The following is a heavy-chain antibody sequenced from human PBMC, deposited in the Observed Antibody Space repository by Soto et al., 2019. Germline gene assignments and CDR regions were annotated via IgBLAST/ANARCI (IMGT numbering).Heavy chain of an antibody. CDR1: GGSVSSGGYF. CDR3: ARGPSADKIDF. D-gene: IGHD3-3*01. Sequence: QVQLQESGPGLVEPSQTLSLTCTVSGGSVSSGGYFWSWIRQPPGEGLEWIGHIYNSGSTYSNPSLRGRXTXSXXTSKSQFSRKLSSVTAADTAVYYCARGPSADKIDFWGQGTLVTVSS. V-gene: IGHV4-30-4*01. CDR2: IYNSGST. J-gene: IGHJ4*02.